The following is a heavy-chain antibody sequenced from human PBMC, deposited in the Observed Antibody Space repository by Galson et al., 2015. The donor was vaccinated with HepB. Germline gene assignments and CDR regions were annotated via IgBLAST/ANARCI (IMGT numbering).Heavy chain of an antibody. D-gene: IGHD1-26*01. Sequence: LRLSCAASGFTFSNYDMHWVRQAPGKGLEWVAVMSYDGSNKYYADSVKGRFTISRDNSKNTLYLQMNSLRAEDTAVYCCAKARSGSYSGGMDVWGQGTTVTVSS. CDR3: AKARSGSYSGGMDV. CDR1: GFTFSNYD. CDR2: MSYDGSNK. V-gene: IGHV3-30*18. J-gene: IGHJ6*02.